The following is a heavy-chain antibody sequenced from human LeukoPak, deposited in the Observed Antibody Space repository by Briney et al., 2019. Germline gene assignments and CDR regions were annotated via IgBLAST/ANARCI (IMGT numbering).Heavy chain of an antibody. D-gene: IGHD6-19*01. Sequence: QTLSLTCAISGDSVSSNSAAWNWIRQSPSRGLEWLGRTYYRSKWYNDYAVSVKSRITINPDTSKNQFSLQLNSVTPEDTAVYYCARGPIIAVAGTLDYWGQGTLVTVSS. V-gene: IGHV6-1*01. CDR1: GDSVSSNSAA. CDR3: ARGPIIAVAGTLDY. CDR2: TYYRSKWYN. J-gene: IGHJ4*02.